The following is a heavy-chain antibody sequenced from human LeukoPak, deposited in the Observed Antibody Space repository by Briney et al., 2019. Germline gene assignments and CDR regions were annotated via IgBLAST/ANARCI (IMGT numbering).Heavy chain of an antibody. V-gene: IGHV1-18*01. CDR1: NYTFIHYG. CDR3: ARDRQSSGWYRALDP. Sequence: ASVKVSCKTSNYTFIHYGITWVRQAPGQGLEWMGRISTYNGNTNYAQKFQGRVTMTTETSTRTAYMELRSLRSDDTAVYYCARDRQSSGWYRALDPWGQGTLVIVSS. D-gene: IGHD3-22*01. J-gene: IGHJ5*02. CDR2: ISTYNGNT.